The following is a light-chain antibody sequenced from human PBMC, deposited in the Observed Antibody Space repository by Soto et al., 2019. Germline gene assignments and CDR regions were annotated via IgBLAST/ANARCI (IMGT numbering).Light chain of an antibody. CDR3: QQLNSYPFT. CDR2: AAS. V-gene: IGKV1-9*01. CDR1: QGISSY. Sequence: DIQLTQSPSFLSASVGDRVTITCRASQGISSYLAWYQQKPGRAPKLLIYAASTLQSGVPSRFSRSGSGTEFTLTISSLQPEDFATYHCQQLNSYPFTFGGGTKVEIK. J-gene: IGKJ4*01.